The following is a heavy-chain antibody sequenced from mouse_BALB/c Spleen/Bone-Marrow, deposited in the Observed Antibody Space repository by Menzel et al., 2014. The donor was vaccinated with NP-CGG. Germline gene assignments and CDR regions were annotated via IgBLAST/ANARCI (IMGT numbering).Heavy chain of an antibody. Sequence: QVQLKESGAELVRPGSSVKISCKASGYAFSSYWMNWVRQRPGQGLEWIGQIYPGDGDTNYNGKFKGKATLTADRSSSTAYMQLSSLTSVDSAVYFCARTPWFAYWGQGTLVTVSA. V-gene: IGHV1-80*01. J-gene: IGHJ3*01. CDR3: ARTPWFAY. CDR2: IYPGDGDT. CDR1: GYAFSSYW.